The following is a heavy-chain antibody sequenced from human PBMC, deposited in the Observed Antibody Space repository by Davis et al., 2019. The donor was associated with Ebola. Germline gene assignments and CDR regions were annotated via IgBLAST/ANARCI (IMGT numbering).Heavy chain of an antibody. D-gene: IGHD1-26*01. CDR1: GGSISSYS. Sequence: SETLSLTCTVSGGSISSYSWNWIRQPPGKGLEWIAYIYYSGSTNYNPSLKSRVTISLDAPKDQFSLRLTSVTAADTAVYFCARVGGLGSSYLEAFDIWGQGTMVTVFS. CDR2: IYYSGST. V-gene: IGHV4-59*01. J-gene: IGHJ3*02. CDR3: ARVGGLGSSYLEAFDI.